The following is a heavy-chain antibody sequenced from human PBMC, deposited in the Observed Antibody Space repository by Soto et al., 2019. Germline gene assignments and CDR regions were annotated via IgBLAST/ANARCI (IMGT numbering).Heavy chain of an antibody. V-gene: IGHV4-30-4*01. J-gene: IGHJ5*02. CDR2: IYYSGST. D-gene: IGHD2-21*02. CDR1: SGSISSGDYY. CDR3: ASLVVTAHNWFDP. Sequence: SETLSLTCSDSSGSISSGDYYWSWIRQPPGKGLEWIGYIYYSGSTYYNPSLKSRVTISVDTSKNQFSLKLSSVTAADTAVYYCASLVVTAHNWFDPWGQGTLVTVSS.